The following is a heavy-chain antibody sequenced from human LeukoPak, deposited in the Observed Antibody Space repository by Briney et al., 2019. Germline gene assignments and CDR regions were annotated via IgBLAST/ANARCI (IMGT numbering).Heavy chain of an antibody. J-gene: IGHJ4*02. D-gene: IGHD6-13*01. CDR1: AGSFSSYA. V-gene: IGHV1-69*06. CDR2: IIPIFGTA. Sequence: SVTVSCTASAGSFSSYAISWVRQAPGQGLEWMGGIIPIFGTANYAQKFQGRVTITADKSTSTAYMELSSLRSEDTAVYYCARVVAAAEFDYWGQGTLVTVSS. CDR3: ARVVAAAEFDY.